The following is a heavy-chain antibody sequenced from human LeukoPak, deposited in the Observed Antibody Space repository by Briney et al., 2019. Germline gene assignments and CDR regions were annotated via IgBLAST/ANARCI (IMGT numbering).Heavy chain of an antibody. CDR2: ISISGGTI. CDR1: GFIFSSYE. V-gene: IGHV3-48*03. J-gene: IGHJ3*02. D-gene: IGHD3-22*01. CDR3: ARVPHLFYYDSSGSYDAFDI. Sequence: GGSLRLSCAVSGFIFSSYEMSWVRQAPGEGLEWVSYISISGGTIYYADSVKGRFTISRDNAKNSLYLRMNSLRAEDTAVYYCARVPHLFYYDSSGSYDAFDIWGQGTMVTVSS.